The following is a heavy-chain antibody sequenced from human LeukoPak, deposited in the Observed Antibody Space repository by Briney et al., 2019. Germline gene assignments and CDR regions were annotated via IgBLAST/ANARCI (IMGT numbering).Heavy chain of an antibody. CDR2: ITSSSSYT. CDR1: GFTFSTYN. J-gene: IGHJ4*02. D-gene: IGHD6-19*01. Sequence: GGSLRLSCAASGFTFSTYNMGWVRQAPGKGLEWVSSITSSSSYTFYADSVKGRFTISRDNAKNSLYLQMNSLRAEDTAIYYCARQRIAVAGHDYWGQGTLVTVSS. V-gene: IGHV3-21*01. CDR3: ARQRIAVAGHDY.